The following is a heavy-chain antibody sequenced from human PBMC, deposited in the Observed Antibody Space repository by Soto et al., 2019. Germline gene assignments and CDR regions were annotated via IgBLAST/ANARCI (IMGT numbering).Heavy chain of an antibody. D-gene: IGHD1-26*01. CDR1: GYTFTGHY. Sequence: ASVKVSCKTSGYTFTGHYIHWVRQAPEQGPEWMGEIGPESGATRYTQKFRGRVTMTRDTSITTVYMELNNLSPDDTAVYYCGRGRSGQIVVFYWGQGTPVTVSS. CDR3: GRGRSGQIVVFY. V-gene: IGHV1-2*02. J-gene: IGHJ4*02. CDR2: IGPESGAT.